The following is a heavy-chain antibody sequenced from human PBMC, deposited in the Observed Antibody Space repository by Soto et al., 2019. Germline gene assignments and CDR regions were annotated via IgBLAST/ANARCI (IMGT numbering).Heavy chain of an antibody. V-gene: IGHV4-31*03. CDR1: GGSISSGGYY. CDR2: IYYSGST. Sequence: QVQLQESGPGLVKPSQTLSLTCTVSGGSISSGGYYWSWIRQHPGKGLEWIGYIYYSGSTYYNPSLRSRVTISVDTSKNQSSLKLSSVTAADTAVYYCAREGTANNFDYWGQGTLVTVSS. CDR3: AREGTANNFDY. D-gene: IGHD1-7*01. J-gene: IGHJ4*02.